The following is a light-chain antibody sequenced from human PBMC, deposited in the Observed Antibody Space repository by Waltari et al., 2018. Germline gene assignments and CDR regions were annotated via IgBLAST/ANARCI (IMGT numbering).Light chain of an antibody. CDR1: NPNIGVTT. Sequence: QSALTQPPSTSGTPGQRVTIACSGSNPNIGVTTANWYQLPPGTAPKLLIYGNEQRPSGVPDRFSASKSGSSASLAISGLQSEDEADYYCAAWDDRLFGPVFGTGTEVTVL. CDR3: AAWDDRLFGPV. CDR2: GNE. J-gene: IGLJ1*01. V-gene: IGLV1-44*01.